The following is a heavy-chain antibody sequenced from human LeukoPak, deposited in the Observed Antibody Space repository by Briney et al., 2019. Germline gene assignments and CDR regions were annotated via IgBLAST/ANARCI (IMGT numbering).Heavy chain of an antibody. J-gene: IGHJ3*02. D-gene: IGHD5-12*01. Sequence: GGSLRLSCAASGFTFSSYSMNWVRQAPGKGLEWVSFIRSSSSDMYYADSVKGRFTISRDNAKNSLYLQMDSLKAEDTAVYYCARHTRPGYSGYENAFDIWGQGTMVTVSS. CDR2: IRSSSSDM. CDR1: GFTFSSYS. V-gene: IGHV3-21*01. CDR3: ARHTRPGYSGYENAFDI.